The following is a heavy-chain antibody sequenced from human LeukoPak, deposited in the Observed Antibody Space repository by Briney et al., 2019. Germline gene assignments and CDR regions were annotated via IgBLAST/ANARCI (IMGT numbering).Heavy chain of an antibody. CDR2: INPNSGGT. D-gene: IGHD3-16*01. J-gene: IGHJ4*02. V-gene: IGHV1-2*02. CDR3: ARDKWGSQDY. Sequence: MGWINPNSGGTNYAQKFQGRVTMTRDTSISTAYMELSRLRSDDTAVYYCARDKWGSQDYWGQGTLVTVSS.